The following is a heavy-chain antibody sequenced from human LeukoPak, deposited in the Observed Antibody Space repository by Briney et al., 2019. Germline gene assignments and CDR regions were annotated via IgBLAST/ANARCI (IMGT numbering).Heavy chain of an antibody. D-gene: IGHD2-15*01. J-gene: IGHJ4*02. CDR3: ARGRPHGSDY. CDR1: GFSFSSYW. Sequence: GGSLRLSCAASGFSFSSYWMNWVRQAPGKGLVWVSRISSDGSSTNYADSVKGRFTISRDNAKNTLYLQMNSLRVEDTAVYYCARGRPHGSDYWGQGTLVTVST. V-gene: IGHV3-74*01. CDR2: ISSDGSST.